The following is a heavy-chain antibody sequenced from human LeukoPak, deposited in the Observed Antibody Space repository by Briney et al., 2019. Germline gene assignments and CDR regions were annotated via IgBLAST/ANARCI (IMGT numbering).Heavy chain of an antibody. V-gene: IGHV3-13*05. CDR1: GFTFSSYD. D-gene: IGHD2-2*01. CDR2: ISTAGDP. J-gene: IGHJ3*02. CDR3: AGQARPGAAEGAFDI. Sequence: AGSLRLSCTASGFTFSSYDMHWVRQDKGKGLEWVSAISTAGDPYHLGSVKGRFTISRENAKNSFYLQMNSLRAGDTAVYYCAGQARPGAAEGAFDIWGQGTMVTVSS.